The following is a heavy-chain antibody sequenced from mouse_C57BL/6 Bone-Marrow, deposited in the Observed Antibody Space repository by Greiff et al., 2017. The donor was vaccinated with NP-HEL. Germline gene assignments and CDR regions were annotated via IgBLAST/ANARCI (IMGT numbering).Heavy chain of an antibody. CDR3: ARKGDIVTTSSAMDY. J-gene: IGHJ4*01. V-gene: IGHV1-69*01. D-gene: IGHD2-5*01. CDR1: GYTFTSYW. CDR2: IDPSDSYT. Sequence: QVQLQQPGAELVMPGASVKLSCKASGYTFTSYWMHWVKQRPGQGLEWIGEIDPSDSYTNYNQKFKGKSTLTVDKSSSAAYMQLSSLTSEDSAVYYCARKGDIVTTSSAMDYWGQGTSVTVSS.